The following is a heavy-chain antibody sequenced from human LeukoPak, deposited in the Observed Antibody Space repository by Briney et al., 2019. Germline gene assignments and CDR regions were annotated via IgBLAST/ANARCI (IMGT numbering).Heavy chain of an antibody. V-gene: IGHV3-21*01. CDR3: AKDMSPNYYGSGSYYPSPDY. J-gene: IGHJ4*02. Sequence: GGSLRLSCAASGFTFSNYSMNWVRQAPGKGLEWVSSISSSSSYIYYADSVKGRFTISRDNAKNALYLQMNSLRAEDTAVYYCAKDMSPNYYGSGSYYPSPDYWGQGTLVTVSS. CDR2: ISSSSSYI. D-gene: IGHD3-10*01. CDR1: GFTFSNYS.